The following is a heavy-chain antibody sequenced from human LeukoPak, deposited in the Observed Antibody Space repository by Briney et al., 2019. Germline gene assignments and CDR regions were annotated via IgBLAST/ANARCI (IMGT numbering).Heavy chain of an antibody. Sequence: GGSLRLSCAASGFTFSSYWMHWVRQGPGKGLVWVSRINSDGSSTSYADSVKGRFTISRDTAKNTLYLQMNSLRAEDTALYYCAKSMVRGVIIFPFAYWGQGTLVTVSS. CDR3: AKSMVRGVIIFPFAY. CDR2: INSDGSST. D-gene: IGHD3-10*01. CDR1: GFTFSSYW. J-gene: IGHJ4*02. V-gene: IGHV3-74*01.